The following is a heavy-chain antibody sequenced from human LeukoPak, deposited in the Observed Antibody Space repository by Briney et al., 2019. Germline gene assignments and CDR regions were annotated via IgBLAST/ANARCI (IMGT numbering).Heavy chain of an antibody. J-gene: IGHJ1*01. CDR1: GGSISSGGYS. D-gene: IGHD6-13*01. Sequence: SETLSLTCAVSGGSISSGGYSWSWIRQPPGKGLEWIGYIYHSGSTYYNPSLKSRVTISVDTSKNQFSLKLSSVTAADTAVYYCARSIAAAVYFQHWGQGTLVTVSS. V-gene: IGHV4-30-2*01. CDR3: ARSIAAAVYFQH. CDR2: IYHSGST.